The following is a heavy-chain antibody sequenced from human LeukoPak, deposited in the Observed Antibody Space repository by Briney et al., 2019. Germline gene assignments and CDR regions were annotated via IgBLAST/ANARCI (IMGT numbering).Heavy chain of an antibody. Sequence: GGSLRLSCAVSGFTFSSYALHWVRQPPGKGLEWVAVISYDGSNKYYEDSVKGRFTISRDNSKNPLSLQMNCLRAEDTTVYYWARDSRGDYYGSSGYFHYWGRGPLVTVSS. J-gene: IGHJ4*02. V-gene: IGHV3-30-3*01. D-gene: IGHD3-22*01. CDR1: GFTFSSYA. CDR3: ARDSRGDYYGSSGYFHY. CDR2: ISYDGSNK.